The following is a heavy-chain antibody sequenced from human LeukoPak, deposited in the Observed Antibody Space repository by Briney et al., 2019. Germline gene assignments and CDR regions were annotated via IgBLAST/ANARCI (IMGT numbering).Heavy chain of an antibody. CDR2: IYYSGST. D-gene: IGHD6-19*01. J-gene: IGHJ4*02. V-gene: IGHV4-59*08. CDR3: ARQEYSSGWYWPR. CDR1: GGSISSYY. Sequence: SETLSLTCTVSGGSISSYYWSWIRQPPGKGLEWIGYIYYSGSTNYNPSLKSRVAISVDTSKNQFSLKLSSVTAADTAVYYCARQEYSSGWYWPRWGQGTLVTVSS.